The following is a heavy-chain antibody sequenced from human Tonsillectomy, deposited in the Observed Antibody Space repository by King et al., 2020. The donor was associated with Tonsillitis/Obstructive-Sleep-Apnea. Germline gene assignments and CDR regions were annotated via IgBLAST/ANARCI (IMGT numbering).Heavy chain of an antibody. CDR1: GFTFSSYA. J-gene: IGHJ6*02. CDR3: AKYLAYGYGFVPGYYYYYCMDV. CDR2: ISGSGGNT. V-gene: IGHV3-23*04. Sequence: VQLVESGGGLVQPGGSLRLSCAASGFTFSSYAMTWVRQAPGKGLEWVSTISGSGGNTYYADSVKGRFTISRDNSKNTLYLQMNSLRAEDTAVYYCAKYLAYGYGFVPGYYYYYCMDVWGQGTPVTVSS. D-gene: IGHD5-18*01.